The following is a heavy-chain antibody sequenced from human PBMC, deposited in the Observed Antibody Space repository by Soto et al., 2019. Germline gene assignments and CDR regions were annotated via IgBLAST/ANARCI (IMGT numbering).Heavy chain of an antibody. D-gene: IGHD2-15*01. J-gene: IGHJ6*02. V-gene: IGHV3-33*01. CDR2: IWYDGSNK. Sequence: QVQLVESGGGVVQPGRSLRLSCAASGFTFSSYGMHWVRQAPGKGLEWVAVIWYDGSNKYYADSVKGRFTISRDNSKNPLYLQMNSLRAEDTAVYYWARGIDEADYGMDVWGQGTTVTVSS. CDR1: GFTFSSYG. CDR3: ARGIDEADYGMDV.